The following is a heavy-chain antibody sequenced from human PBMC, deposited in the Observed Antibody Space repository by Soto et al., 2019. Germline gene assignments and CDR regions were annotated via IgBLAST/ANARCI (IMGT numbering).Heavy chain of an antibody. Sequence: PGESLKISCKGSGYSFTSYWISWVRQMPGKGLEWMGRIDPSDSYTNYSPSFQGHVTISADKSISTAYLQWSSLKASDTAMYYCATQTHYYDSSGYYYVWGQGTLVTVSS. CDR2: IDPSDSYT. D-gene: IGHD3-22*01. CDR3: ATQTHYYDSSGYYYV. J-gene: IGHJ4*02. CDR1: GYSFTSYW. V-gene: IGHV5-10-1*01.